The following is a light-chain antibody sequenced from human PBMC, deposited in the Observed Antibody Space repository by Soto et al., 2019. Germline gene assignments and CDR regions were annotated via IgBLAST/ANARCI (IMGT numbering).Light chain of an antibody. CDR1: HSVSSSY. V-gene: IGKV3-20*01. CDR3: QQRYIWGWT. J-gene: IGKJ1*01. CDR2: GAS. Sequence: EGVLRQSPGSLSFSPGERAALSCRASHSVSSSYLAWYQQKPGQAPRLLIYGASSRATGIPDSFSGSGSGTDFTLTISRLEPEDFAVYYCQQRYIWGWTFGQGTKVDIK.